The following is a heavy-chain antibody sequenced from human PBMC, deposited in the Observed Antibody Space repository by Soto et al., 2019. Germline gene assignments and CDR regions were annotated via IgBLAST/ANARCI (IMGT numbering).Heavy chain of an antibody. CDR1: GFTFSSYD. D-gene: IGHD3-9*01. V-gene: IGHV3-13*01. CDR2: IGTAGDT. J-gene: IGHJ3*02. CDR3: ARGDYDILTGYYGDAFDI. Sequence: LSLPCAASGFTFSSYDMHWVRQATGKGLEWVSAIGTAGDTYYPGSVKGRFTISRENAKNSLYLQMNSLRAEDTAVYYCARGDYDILTGYYGDAFDIWGQGTMVTVSS.